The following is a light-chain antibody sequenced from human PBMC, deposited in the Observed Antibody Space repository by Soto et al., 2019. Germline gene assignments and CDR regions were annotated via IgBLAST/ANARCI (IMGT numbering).Light chain of an antibody. J-gene: IGKJ1*01. V-gene: IGKV1-27*01. CDR1: QYIGDF. CDR3: QKYNSAPPWT. Sequence: DIQMTQCPSSLSASVGVRVTITCRASQYIGDFLNWYQQTPGKPPKLLIFGASNLQSGVPSRFSGSGSGTDFTLTISSLQPEDVATYYCQKYNSAPPWTFGQGTKVDIK. CDR2: GAS.